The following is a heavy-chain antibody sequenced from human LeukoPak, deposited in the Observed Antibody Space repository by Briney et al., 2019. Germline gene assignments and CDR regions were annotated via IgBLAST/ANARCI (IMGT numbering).Heavy chain of an antibody. D-gene: IGHD6-19*01. J-gene: IGHJ6*03. CDR1: GGSISSYY. Sequence: PSETLSLTCTVSGGSISSYYWSWIRQPPEKGLEWIGYIYYSGSTNYNPSLKSRVTISVDTSKNQFSLKLSSVTAADTAVYYCARGVGIAVAFDYMDVWGKGTTVTVSS. CDR2: IYYSGST. CDR3: ARGVGIAVAFDYMDV. V-gene: IGHV4-59*01.